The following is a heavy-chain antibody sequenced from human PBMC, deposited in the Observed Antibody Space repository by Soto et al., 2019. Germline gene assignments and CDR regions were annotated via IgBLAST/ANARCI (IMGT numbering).Heavy chain of an antibody. Sequence: PSETLSLTCTVSGDSITSGVHYWSWIRQLPGKGLEWIGYIYYSGPTNYNPSLKSRVAISVDTSKNQFSLKLTSVTAADTAVYYCARHGFGELSAPFDNWGQGTLVTVSS. CDR3: ARHGFGELSAPFDN. CDR2: IYYSGPT. D-gene: IGHD3-10*01. V-gene: IGHV4-31*03. CDR1: GDSITSGVHY. J-gene: IGHJ4*02.